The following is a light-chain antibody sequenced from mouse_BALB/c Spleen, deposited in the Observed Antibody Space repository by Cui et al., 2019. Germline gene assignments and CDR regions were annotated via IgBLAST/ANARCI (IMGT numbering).Light chain of an antibody. CDR1: ESVSSRY. Sequence: QIVLTQSPAIMSAPLGERVTVTCTASESVSSRYMHGYQQKPGSSPKRWIYSTSNLASGVPARFSGSGSGTSYSLTISSMEAEDAATYYCHQYHRSPYTFGGGTKLEIK. J-gene: IGKJ2*01. CDR3: HQYHRSPYT. CDR2: STS. V-gene: IGKV4-74*01.